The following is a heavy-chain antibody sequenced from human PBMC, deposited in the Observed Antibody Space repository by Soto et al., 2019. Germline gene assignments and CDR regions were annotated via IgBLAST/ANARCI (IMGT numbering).Heavy chain of an antibody. V-gene: IGHV3-48*02. CDR3: ARGSSTYYDFWSGPYSMDV. Sequence: QPGGSLRLSCAASGFTFSSYSMNWVRQAPGKGLEWVSYISSSSSTIYYADSVKGRFTISRDNAKNSLYLQMNSLRDEDTAVYYCARGSSTYYDFWSGPYSMDVWGQGTTVTVSS. CDR1: GFTFSSYS. CDR2: ISSSSSTI. D-gene: IGHD3-3*01. J-gene: IGHJ6*02.